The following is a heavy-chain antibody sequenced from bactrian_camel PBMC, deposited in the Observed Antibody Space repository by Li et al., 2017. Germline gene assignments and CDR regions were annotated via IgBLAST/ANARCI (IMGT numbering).Heavy chain of an antibody. D-gene: IGHD5*01. V-gene: IGHV3S53*01. J-gene: IGHJ4*01. CDR2: FNHDGSI. Sequence: HVQLVESGGGAVQAGGTLELSCTASENIFGGCGMGWYRQVPENERELVARFNHDGSITYKDSVKGRFTISEDNAKNSVYLQMNSLKPEDTGMYYRAAESRSVGCRRGNTEYTYWGQGTQVTVS. CDR3: AAESRSVGCRRGNTEYTY. CDR1: ENIFGGCG.